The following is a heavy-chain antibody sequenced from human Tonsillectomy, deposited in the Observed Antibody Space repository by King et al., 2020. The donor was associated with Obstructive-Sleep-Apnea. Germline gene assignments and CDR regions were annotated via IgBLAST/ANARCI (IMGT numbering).Heavy chain of an antibody. J-gene: IGHJ5*02. CDR1: GYTFSGYY. V-gene: IGHV1-2*02. D-gene: IGHD6-19*01. CDR3: ARGGAVASTFWPNWFDP. CDR2: INPNSGGT. Sequence: VQLVESGAEVKKPGASVKVSCKASGYTFSGYYMHWVRQAPGQGLEWMGWINPNSGGTNYAQKFQGRVTMTRDSSINTAYMELSVRRSDDTAVYYCARGGAVASTFWPNWFDPWGQGTQVTVSS.